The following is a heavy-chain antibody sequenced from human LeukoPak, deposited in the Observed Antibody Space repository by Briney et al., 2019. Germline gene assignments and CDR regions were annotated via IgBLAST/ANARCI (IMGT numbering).Heavy chain of an antibody. V-gene: IGHV4-34*01. Sequence: SETLSLTCAVYGGSFSGYYWSWIRQPPGKGLEWIGEINHSGSTNYNPSLKSRVTISVDTSKNQFSLKLSSVTAADTAVYYCARGSGHCSGGSCYGDYWGQGTLDTVSS. D-gene: IGHD2-15*01. CDR1: GGSFSGYY. CDR2: INHSGST. CDR3: ARGSGHCSGGSCYGDY. J-gene: IGHJ4*02.